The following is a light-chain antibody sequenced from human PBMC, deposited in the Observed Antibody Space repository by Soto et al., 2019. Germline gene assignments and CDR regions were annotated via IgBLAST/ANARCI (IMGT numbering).Light chain of an antibody. J-gene: IGKJ4*01. V-gene: IGKV1-33*01. CDR1: QDISNY. CDR3: QQYDNLPLT. Sequence: DIQMTQSPSSLSASVGDRVTITCQASQDISNYLNWYQQKPGKAPKLLIYDASNLETGVPSRFSGSGSGTDFTFTINSRQPEDIATYYCQQYDNLPLTFGGGTKVEIK. CDR2: DAS.